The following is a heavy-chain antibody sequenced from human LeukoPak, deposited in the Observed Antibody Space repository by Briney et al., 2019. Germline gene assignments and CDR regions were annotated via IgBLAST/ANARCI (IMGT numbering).Heavy chain of an antibody. CDR1: GGSISRHY. CDR2: VYYDGST. J-gene: IGHJ5*01. CDR3: ARGDYEILTGRSFDF. V-gene: IGHV4-59*11. D-gene: IGHD3-9*01. Sequence: SETLSLTRTVSGGSISRHYWSWIRQPPGKGLEWIGFVYYDGSTNYNPSLKRRLYISVDSSKNQISLNLNSVTAADTAVYYCARGDYEILTGRSFDFWGQGTLVTVSS.